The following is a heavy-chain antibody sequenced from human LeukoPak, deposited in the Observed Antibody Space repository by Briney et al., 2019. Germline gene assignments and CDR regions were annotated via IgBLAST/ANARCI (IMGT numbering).Heavy chain of an antibody. J-gene: IGHJ6*02. CDR3: ARGWVATYYYYGMDV. CDR1: GGSISSYY. V-gene: IGHV4-59*01. Sequence: SETLSLTCTVSGGSISSYYWSWIRQPPGKGLEWIGYIYYSGSTNYNPSLKSRVTISVDTSKNQFSLKLSPVTAADTAVYYCARGWVATYYYYGMDVWGQGTTVTVSS. D-gene: IGHD5-12*01. CDR2: IYYSGST.